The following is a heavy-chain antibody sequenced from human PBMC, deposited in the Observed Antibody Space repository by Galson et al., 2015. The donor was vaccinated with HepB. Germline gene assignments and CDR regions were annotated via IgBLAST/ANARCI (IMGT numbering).Heavy chain of an antibody. D-gene: IGHD1-26*01. CDR2: MNSDGSST. Sequence: SLRLSCAASGFPFSSYWMHWVRQAPGKGLVWVSRMNSDGSSTSYADSVKGRFTISRDNAKNTLYLQMNSLRAEDTAVYYCARARSGGYYLGYWGQGTLATASS. CDR1: GFPFSSYW. CDR3: ARARSGGYYLGY. J-gene: IGHJ4*02. V-gene: IGHV3-74*01.